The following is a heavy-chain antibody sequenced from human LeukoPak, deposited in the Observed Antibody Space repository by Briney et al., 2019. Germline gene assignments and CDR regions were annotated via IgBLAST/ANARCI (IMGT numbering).Heavy chain of an antibody. J-gene: IGHJ4*02. V-gene: IGHV3-66*01. CDR3: ARDGEHVLAHDY. CDR1: GFTVSTNY. D-gene: IGHD3-10*01. CDR2: IHRDGST. Sequence: GGSLRLSCAVSGFTVSTNYMSWVRQAPGKGLEWVSIIHRDGSTYYADSVKGRFTISRDNSKDTLYIQMNSLRAEDTGVYYCARDGEHVLAHDYWGKGTLVTVSS.